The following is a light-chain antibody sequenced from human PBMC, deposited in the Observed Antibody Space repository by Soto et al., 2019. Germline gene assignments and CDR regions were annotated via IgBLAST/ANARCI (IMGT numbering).Light chain of an antibody. Sequence: SYELTQPPSVSVAPGKTARITCGGDNIGSKSVHWYQQKPGQAPVLVIYYDSDRPSGIPERFSGSNSGNTATLTISRVEAGDEADYYCQVWDSNSDHGVFGGGTKLTVL. CDR3: QVWDSNSDHGV. CDR1: NIGSKS. V-gene: IGLV3-21*04. J-gene: IGLJ3*02. CDR2: YDS.